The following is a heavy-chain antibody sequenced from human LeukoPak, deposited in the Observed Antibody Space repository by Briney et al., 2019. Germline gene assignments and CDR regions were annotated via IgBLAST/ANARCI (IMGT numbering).Heavy chain of an antibody. D-gene: IGHD3-22*01. Sequence: GGSLRLSCAASGFTITTNYMNWVRQAPGKGLEWVSVIYGDDETNYADSVKGRFTISRDNSKNTLYLQMNSLRAEDTAVYYCARAPPSSGYYYWGQGTLVTVSS. V-gene: IGHV3-53*05. CDR2: IYGDDET. J-gene: IGHJ4*02. CDR1: GFTITTNY. CDR3: ARAPPSSGYYY.